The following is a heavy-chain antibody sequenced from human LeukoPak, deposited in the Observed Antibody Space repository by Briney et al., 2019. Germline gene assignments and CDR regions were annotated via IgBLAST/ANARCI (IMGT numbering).Heavy chain of an antibody. Sequence: SETLSLTCTVSGGSMSPYHWGWVRQPPGKGLEWTGYIYYSGSTNYNPSLNSRVTISVDTSKNQFSLRLSSVTAADTAIHYCARAVSGRFDYWGQGTLVTVSS. CDR2: IYYSGST. CDR3: ARAVSGRFDY. J-gene: IGHJ4*02. D-gene: IGHD6-19*01. CDR1: GGSMSPYH. V-gene: IGHV4-59*08.